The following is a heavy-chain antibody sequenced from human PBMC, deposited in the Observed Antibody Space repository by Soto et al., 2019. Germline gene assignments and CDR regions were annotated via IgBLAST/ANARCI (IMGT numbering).Heavy chain of an antibody. Sequence: ETLSLTCAVYGGSFSGYYWSWILQPPGKGLEWIGEINHSGSTNYNPSLKSRVTISVDTSKNQFSLKLSSVTAADTAVYYCARRYGDYYYYYMDVWGKGTTVTVSS. CDR1: GGSFSGYY. CDR3: ARRYGDYYYYYMDV. D-gene: IGHD4-17*01. CDR2: INHSGST. V-gene: IGHV4-34*01. J-gene: IGHJ6*03.